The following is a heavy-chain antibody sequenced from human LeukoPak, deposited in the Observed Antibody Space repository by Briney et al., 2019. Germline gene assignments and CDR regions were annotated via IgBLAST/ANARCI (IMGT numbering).Heavy chain of an antibody. D-gene: IGHD6-13*01. CDR3: ARRARATAGGDYFDY. CDR1: GSSMNNYY. Sequence: PSEALSPTCTVSGSSMNNYYWTWIRQSPGKGLEWIGYFHYTRNTNYNPSLRGRVTMSADTSKNQFSLKLNSVTAADTAVYYCARRARATAGGDYFDYWGQGTLVTVSS. V-gene: IGHV4-59*08. CDR2: FHYTRNT. J-gene: IGHJ4*02.